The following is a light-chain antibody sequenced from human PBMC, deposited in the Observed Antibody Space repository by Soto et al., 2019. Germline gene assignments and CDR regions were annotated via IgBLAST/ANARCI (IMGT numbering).Light chain of an antibody. CDR2: LGS. Sequence: DIVMTQSPLSLPVTPGEPASISCRSSQSLLHSSGHNYLDWYLQKPGQSPQLLIYLGSSRASGVRDRFSGSGSGTDFTLKISRVEALDFGVYYCMQALQSPRTFGQGTKVEIK. CDR1: QSLLHSSGHNY. V-gene: IGKV2-28*01. J-gene: IGKJ1*01. CDR3: MQALQSPRT.